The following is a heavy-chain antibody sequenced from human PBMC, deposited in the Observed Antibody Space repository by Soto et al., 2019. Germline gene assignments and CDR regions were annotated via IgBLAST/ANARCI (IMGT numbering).Heavy chain of an antibody. CDR3: AGGLRGFGELFARNFDY. V-gene: IGHV3-23*01. CDR1: GFTFSSYA. CDR2: ISGSGGST. J-gene: IGHJ4*02. Sequence: EVQLLESGGGLVQPGGSLRLSCAASGFTFSSYAMSWVRQAPGKGLEWVSAISGSGGSTYYADSVKGRFTISRDNSKNTLYLQMNSLRAEDTAVYYCAGGLRGFGELFARNFDYWGQGPLVTVSS. D-gene: IGHD3-10*01.